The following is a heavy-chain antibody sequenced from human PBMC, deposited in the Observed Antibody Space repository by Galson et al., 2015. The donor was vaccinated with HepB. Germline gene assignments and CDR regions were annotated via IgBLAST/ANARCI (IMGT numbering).Heavy chain of an antibody. D-gene: IGHD6-19*01. J-gene: IGHJ5*02. CDR1: GGTFSSSA. CDR3: ATSSQSYSSGWLA. Sequence: SVKVSCKASGGTFSSSAISWVRQAPGQGLEWMGGIIPIFGTTNYAQSFQDRVTITADESTSTVYMELSSLRSEDTAIFFCATSSQSYSSGWLAWGQGTLVTVSS. V-gene: IGHV1-69*13. CDR2: IIPIFGTT.